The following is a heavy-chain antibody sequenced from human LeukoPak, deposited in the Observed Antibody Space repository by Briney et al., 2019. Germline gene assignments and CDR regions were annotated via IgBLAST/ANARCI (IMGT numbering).Heavy chain of an antibody. CDR3: AKVLDITIFGVVIIRGYMDV. CDR1: GFTFSSYA. CDR2: ISGSGGST. V-gene: IGHV3-23*01. D-gene: IGHD3-3*01. J-gene: IGHJ6*03. Sequence: PGGSLRLSCAASGFTFSSYAMRWVRQAPGQGLEWVSAISGSGGSTYYADSVKGRFTISRDNSKNTLYLQMNSLRAEDTAVYYCAKVLDITIFGVVIIRGYMDVWGKGTTVTVSS.